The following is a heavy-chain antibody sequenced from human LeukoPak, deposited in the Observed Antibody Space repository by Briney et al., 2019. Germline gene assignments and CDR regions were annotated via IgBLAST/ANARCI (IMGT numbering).Heavy chain of an antibody. CDR3: ARERGYCSGGSCYEPFYFDY. V-gene: IGHV3-33*01. J-gene: IGHJ4*02. Sequence: PGGFLRLSCAASGFTFSSYGMHWVRQAPGKGLEWVAVIWYDGSNKYYADSVKGRFTISRDNSKNTLYLQMNSLRAEDTAVYYCARERGYCSGGSCYEPFYFDYWGQGTLVTVSS. CDR1: GFTFSSYG. D-gene: IGHD2-15*01. CDR2: IWYDGSNK.